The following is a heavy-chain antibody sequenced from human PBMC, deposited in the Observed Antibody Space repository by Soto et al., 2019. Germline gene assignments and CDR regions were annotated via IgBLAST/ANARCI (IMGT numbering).Heavy chain of an antibody. CDR1: GFTFSSYG. Sequence: GGSLRLSCAASGFTFSSYGMHRVRQAPGKGLEWVAVISCDGSNKYYADSVKGRFTISRDNSKNTLYLQMNSLRAEDTAAYYCAKDPDYDSSGLFDYWGQGTLVTVSS. J-gene: IGHJ4*02. CDR2: ISCDGSNK. V-gene: IGHV3-30*18. CDR3: AKDPDYDSSGLFDY. D-gene: IGHD3-22*01.